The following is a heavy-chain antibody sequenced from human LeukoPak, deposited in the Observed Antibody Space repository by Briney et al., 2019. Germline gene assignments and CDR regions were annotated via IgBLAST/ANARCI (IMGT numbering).Heavy chain of an antibody. CDR3: ARDTPLRWLADAFDI. CDR1: GFTFDDYG. D-gene: IGHD6-19*01. Sequence: PGGSLRLSCAAPGFTFDDYGMSWVRQAPGKGLEWVSGINWNGGSTGYADSVKGRFTISRDNAKNSLYLQMNSLRAEDTALYYCARDTPLRWLADAFDIWGQGTMVTVSS. J-gene: IGHJ3*02. V-gene: IGHV3-20*04. CDR2: INWNGGST.